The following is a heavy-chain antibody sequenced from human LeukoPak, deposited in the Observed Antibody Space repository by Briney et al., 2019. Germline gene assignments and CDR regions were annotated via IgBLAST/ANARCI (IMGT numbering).Heavy chain of an antibody. J-gene: IGHJ4*02. CDR1: GFTFSSYG. V-gene: IGHV3-30*02. D-gene: IGHD3-3*01. CDR3: AKDKIGRILEWLSYFDY. CDR2: IRYDGSNK. Sequence: GGSLRLSCAASGFTFSSYGMHWVRQAPGKGLEWVAFIRYDGSNKYYADSVKGRFTISRDNSKSTLYLQMNSLRAEDTAVYYCAKDKIGRILEWLSYFDYWGQGTLVTVSS.